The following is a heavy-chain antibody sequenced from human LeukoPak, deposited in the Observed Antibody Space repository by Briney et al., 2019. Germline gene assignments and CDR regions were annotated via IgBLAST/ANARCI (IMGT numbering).Heavy chain of an antibody. CDR2: VKRDGSEK. CDR1: GFTFSTFW. V-gene: IGHV3-7*03. CDR3: ASVAATVPLDS. Sequence: PGGSLRLPCVASGFTFSTFWMSWVRQAPGKGLEWVANVKRDGSEKYYVDSVKGRFTISRDNAKNSLYLQMNSLRAEDTAVYYCASVAATVPLDSWGQGTLVTVSS. J-gene: IGHJ4*02. D-gene: IGHD6-13*01.